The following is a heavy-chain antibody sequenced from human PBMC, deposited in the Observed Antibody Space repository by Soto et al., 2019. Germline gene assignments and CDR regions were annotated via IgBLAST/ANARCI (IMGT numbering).Heavy chain of an antibody. CDR1: GYTFTSYG. CDR3: ARASDGYRSGWYVGYFGY. Sequence: GASVKVSCKASGYTFTSYGISWVRQAPGQGLEWMGWIRAYNGYTNYAQKFQGRVTITTDTSTSTAYMELRSLISDDTAVYYCARASDGYRSGWYVGYFGYWGQGTLVTVSS. J-gene: IGHJ4*02. CDR2: IRAYNGYT. D-gene: IGHD6-19*01. V-gene: IGHV1-18*04.